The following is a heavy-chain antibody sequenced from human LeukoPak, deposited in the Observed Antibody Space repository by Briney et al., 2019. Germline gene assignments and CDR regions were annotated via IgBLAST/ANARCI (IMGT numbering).Heavy chain of an antibody. CDR1: GFTFNYYG. CDR2: ISYDGSNK. CDR3: ARSSSSSPFDY. V-gene: IGHV3-30*19. D-gene: IGHD6-6*01. J-gene: IGHJ4*02. Sequence: GGSLRLSCAASGFTFNYYGMHWVRQAPGKGLEWVAVISYDGSNKYYADSVKGRFTISRDNSKNTLYLQMNGLRAEDTAVYYCARSSSSSPFDYWGQGTLVTASS.